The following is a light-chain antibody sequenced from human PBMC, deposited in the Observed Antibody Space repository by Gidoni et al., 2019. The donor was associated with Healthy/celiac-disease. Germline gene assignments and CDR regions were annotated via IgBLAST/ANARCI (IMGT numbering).Light chain of an antibody. CDR2: GAS. CDR3: QQYNNWPPWT. CDR1: QSVSSN. Sequence: EIVMTQSPPTLSVSPGERATLSCRASQSVSSNLACYQQKPGQAPRLLIYGASTRATGIPARFSGSGSGTEFTLTISSLQSEDFAVYYCQQYNNWPPWTFGQGTKVKSN. V-gene: IGKV3-15*01. J-gene: IGKJ1*01.